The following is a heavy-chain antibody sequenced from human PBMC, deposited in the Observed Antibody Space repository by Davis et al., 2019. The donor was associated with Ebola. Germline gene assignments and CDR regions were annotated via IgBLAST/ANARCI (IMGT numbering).Heavy chain of an antibody. CDR3: ARQDDFWSGHYY. D-gene: IGHD3-3*01. CDR2: IYPGDSDS. Sequence: PGGSLRLSCKASGYNFANYWIAWVRQMPGKGLEWMGTIYPGDSDSIYSPSFEGQVTFSADKSISTVYLQWTSLKASDTAMYYCARQDDFWSGHYYWGQGTLVTVSS. V-gene: IGHV5-51*01. CDR1: GYNFANYW. J-gene: IGHJ4*02.